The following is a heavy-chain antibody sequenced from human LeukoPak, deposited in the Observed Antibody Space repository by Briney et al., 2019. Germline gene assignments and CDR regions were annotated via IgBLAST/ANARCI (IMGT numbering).Heavy chain of an antibody. J-gene: IGHJ3*02. D-gene: IGHD7-27*01. V-gene: IGHV3-74*01. CDR1: GFTFNTYW. CDR3: ARVGVSWGGFDI. CDR2: INSDGSIT. Sequence: PGGSLRLSCAASGFTFNTYWIYWVRQGPVKGLVWVSRINSDGSITDYGDSVKGRFTISRDNAKNTVYLQMNSLRAEDTAVYYCARVGVSWGGFDIWGQGTTVTVSS.